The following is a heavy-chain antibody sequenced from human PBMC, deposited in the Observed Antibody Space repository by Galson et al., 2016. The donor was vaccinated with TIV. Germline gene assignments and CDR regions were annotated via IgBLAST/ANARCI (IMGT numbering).Heavy chain of an antibody. D-gene: IGHD3-10*01. J-gene: IGHJ4*02. Sequence: QSGAEVKKPGESLKISCQGSGYSFSSYWIAWVRQMPGEGLEWMGVIYAGDSETRYSPSFQGQVTISADKSISTAYLQWSSLRASDTAMYYCARAGGAADYWGQGTLVTVSS. V-gene: IGHV5-51*01. CDR3: ARAGGAADY. CDR2: IYAGDSET. CDR1: GYSFSSYW.